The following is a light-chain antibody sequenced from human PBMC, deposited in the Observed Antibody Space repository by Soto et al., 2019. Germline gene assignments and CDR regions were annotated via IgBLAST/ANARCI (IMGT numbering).Light chain of an antibody. V-gene: IGKV3-20*01. Sequence: EIVLTHSPGTLSLSPWDIATLSCRSSQSVSRSYLGWYQQKPGQAPRLLMYGASIRAAGVPDRFSGSGSGTEFTLTISRLEPEDFTVHYCHHYETFGQGTKVDIK. CDR2: GAS. CDR1: QSVSRSY. CDR3: HHYET. J-gene: IGKJ1*01.